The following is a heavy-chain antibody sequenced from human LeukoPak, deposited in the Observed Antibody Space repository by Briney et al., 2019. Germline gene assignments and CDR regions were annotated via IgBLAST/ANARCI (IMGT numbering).Heavy chain of an antibody. D-gene: IGHD5-24*01. V-gene: IGHV3-48*02. CDR3: VRDSQDGYLFDY. J-gene: IGHJ4*02. CDR1: GFTFRNYN. CDR2: ITSSSTVI. Sequence: PGGSPRLSCVASGFTFRNYNMNWVRQAPGKGLEWVSYITSSSTVIYYADSVKGRFTISRDNAKNSLYLQMNGLRDEDTAVYYCVRDSQDGYLFDYWGQGTLVTVSS.